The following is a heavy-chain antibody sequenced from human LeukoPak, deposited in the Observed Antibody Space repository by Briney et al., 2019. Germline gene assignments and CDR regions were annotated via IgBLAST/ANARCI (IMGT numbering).Heavy chain of an antibody. CDR3: AGGLLWFGELFLYFDY. Sequence: SQTLSLTCTVSGGSISSGDYYWSWIRQPPGKGLEWIGYIYYSGSTYYNPSLKSRVTISVDTSKNQFSLKLSSVTAADTAVYYCAGGLLWFGELFLYFDYWGQGTLVTVSS. CDR1: GGSISSGDYY. V-gene: IGHV4-30-4*01. D-gene: IGHD3-10*01. J-gene: IGHJ4*02. CDR2: IYYSGST.